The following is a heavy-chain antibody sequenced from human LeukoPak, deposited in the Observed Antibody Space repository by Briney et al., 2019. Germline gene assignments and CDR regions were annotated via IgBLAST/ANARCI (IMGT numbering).Heavy chain of an antibody. CDR1: GGSISSSSYY. D-gene: IGHD3-16*01. CDR3: ARGGGAIAT. Sequence: SETLSLTCTVSGGSISSSSYYWGWIRQPPGKGLEWIGSIYYSGSTYYNPSLKSRVTISVDTSKNQFSLHLNSVTPEDTAVYYCARGGGAIATWDQGTLVTVSS. V-gene: IGHV4-39*07. CDR2: IYYSGST. J-gene: IGHJ5*02.